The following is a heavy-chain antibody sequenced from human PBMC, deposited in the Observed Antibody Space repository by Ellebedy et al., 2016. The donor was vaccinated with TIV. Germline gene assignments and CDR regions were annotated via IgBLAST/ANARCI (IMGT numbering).Heavy chain of an antibody. Sequence: SETLSLXCTVSGGSISSGSYYWRWIRQPAGKGLEWIGRISASGRTNYNPSLKSRVTMSVDTSKNQFSLMLASVTAADTAVYFCARHKQSGATTLPYYFDNWGQGTLVTVSP. CDR3: ARHKQSGATTLPYYFDN. J-gene: IGHJ4*02. CDR2: ISASGRT. V-gene: IGHV4-61*02. CDR1: GGSISSGSYY. D-gene: IGHD1-14*01.